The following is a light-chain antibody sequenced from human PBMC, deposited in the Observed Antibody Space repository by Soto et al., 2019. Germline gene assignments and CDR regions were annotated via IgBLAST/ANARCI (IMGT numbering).Light chain of an antibody. V-gene: IGKV1-12*01. CDR3: QQTKSFPLT. Sequence: DIQMTQSPSSLSASVGDRVTITCRASQDISNFLAWYQQIPGKAPKLLISATSTLQSGVLSRFSGSGSGTDFTLTVGGLQPEDAATYYCQQTKSFPLTFGGGTKVEIK. CDR1: QDISNF. CDR2: ATS. J-gene: IGKJ4*01.